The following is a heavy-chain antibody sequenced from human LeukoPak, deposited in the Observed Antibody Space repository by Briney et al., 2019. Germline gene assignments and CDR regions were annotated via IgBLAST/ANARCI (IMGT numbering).Heavy chain of an antibody. D-gene: IGHD4-17*01. CDR1: GFTFSSYA. J-gene: IGHJ4*02. CDR2: INNSGGRV. V-gene: IGHV3-23*01. Sequence: GGSLRLSCAASGFTFSSYAMSWVRQAPGKGLEWVSSINNSGGRVYYADSVKGRFTISRDNSKNTLYIQMNSLRAEDTAIYYCARHGVAYGDSRTDYWGQRTLVTVPS. CDR3: ARHGVAYGDSRTDY.